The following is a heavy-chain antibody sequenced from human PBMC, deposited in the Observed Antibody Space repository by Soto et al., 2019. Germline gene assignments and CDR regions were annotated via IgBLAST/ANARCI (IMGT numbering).Heavy chain of an antibody. CDR3: ARDDPRYSNYVGAYYYYYMDV. J-gene: IGHJ6*03. V-gene: IGHV1-69*04. Sequence: ASVKVSCKASGGTFSSYTISWVRQAPGQGLEWMGRIIPILGIANYAQKFQGRVTITADKSTSTAYMELSSLRSEDTAVYYCARDDPRYSNYVGAYYYYYMDVWGKGTTVTVSS. D-gene: IGHD4-4*01. CDR1: GGTFSSYT. CDR2: IIPILGIA.